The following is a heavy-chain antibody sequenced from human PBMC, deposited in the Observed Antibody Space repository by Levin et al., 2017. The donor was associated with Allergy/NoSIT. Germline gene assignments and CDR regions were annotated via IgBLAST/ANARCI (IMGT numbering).Heavy chain of an antibody. CDR2: ISYDGSNK. CDR1: GFTFSSYG. Sequence: PGGSLRLSCAASGFTFSSYGMHWVRQAPGKGLEWVAVISYDGSNKYYADSVKGRFTISRDNSKNTLYLQMNSLRAEDTAVYYCAKAPRRAYCGGDCNLNADYWGQGTLVTVSS. J-gene: IGHJ4*02. CDR3: AKAPRRAYCGGDCNLNADY. V-gene: IGHV3-30*18. D-gene: IGHD2-21*02.